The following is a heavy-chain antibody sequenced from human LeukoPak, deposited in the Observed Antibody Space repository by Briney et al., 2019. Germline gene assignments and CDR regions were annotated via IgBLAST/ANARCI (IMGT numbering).Heavy chain of an antibody. Sequence: GRSLRLSCAASGFTFRDYEMNWVRQAPGKGLEWVSYISSSGNTIYYGDSVKGRFTISRDNAKNSLNLQMNSLKAEDTAVYYCARDRGWRQPIWGQGTMVTVSS. CDR2: ISSSGNTI. D-gene: IGHD2-21*02. J-gene: IGHJ3*02. V-gene: IGHV3-48*03. CDR1: GFTFRDYE. CDR3: ARDRGWRQPI.